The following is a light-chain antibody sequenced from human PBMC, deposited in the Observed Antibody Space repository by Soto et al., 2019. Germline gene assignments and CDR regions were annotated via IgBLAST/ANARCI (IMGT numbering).Light chain of an antibody. CDR1: QSINNW. CDR2: KVS. J-gene: IGKJ2*01. Sequence: DIQMTQSPSTLSASVGDRVTITCRASQSINNWLAWYLQKPGKAPKLLIYKVSNLESGVPSRFSGSGSGTEFTLTISSLQPDDFAAYYCQQYDSYSGTFGQGTKLEIK. CDR3: QQYDSYSGT. V-gene: IGKV1-5*03.